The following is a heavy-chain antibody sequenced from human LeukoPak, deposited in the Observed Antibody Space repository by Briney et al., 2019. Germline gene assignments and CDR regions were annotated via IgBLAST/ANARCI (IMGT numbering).Heavy chain of an antibody. J-gene: IGHJ4*02. D-gene: IGHD1-26*01. CDR2: ISPYNGYT. CDR3: ARVRGSGTYYLLDY. V-gene: IGHV1-18*04. CDR1: GYTFTGYY. Sequence: ASVKVSCKASGYTFTGYYMHWVRQAPGQGLEWMGWISPYNGYTAYAQNLQGRVTMTTDTSTSTAYMELRSLRSDDTAVYYCARVRGSGTYYLLDYWGQGTLVTVSS.